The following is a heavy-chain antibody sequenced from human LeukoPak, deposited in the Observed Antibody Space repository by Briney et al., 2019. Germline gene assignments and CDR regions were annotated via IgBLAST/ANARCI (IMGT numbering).Heavy chain of an antibody. CDR1: GFTFSSYA. J-gene: IGHJ1*01. V-gene: IGHV3-30-3*01. D-gene: IGHD1-7*01. CDR2: ISYDGSNK. CDR3: ARETGSMGDGTKYFLH. Sequence: GGSLRLSCAASGFTFSSYAMHWVRQAPGKGLEWVAVISYDGSNKYYAASVKGRFTISRDNSKNTLYLQMNSLRAEDTAVYYCARETGSMGDGTKYFLHWGQGTLVTVSS.